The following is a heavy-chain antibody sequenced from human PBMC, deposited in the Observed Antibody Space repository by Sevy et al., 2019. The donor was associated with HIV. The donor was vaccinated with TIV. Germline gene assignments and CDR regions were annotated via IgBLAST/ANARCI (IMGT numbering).Heavy chain of an antibody. CDR1: GGRLSYYG. D-gene: IGHD2-21*02. J-gene: IGHJ4*02. Sequence: ASVKVSCKASGGRLSYYGMNWVRQAPGQGLEWTGGIIPRVGLANYAQRLQGRVTISADESTNTMYIEVRSLTFEDTGVYYCASVRPCGGDCYFFDSWGQGTLVTVSS. V-gene: IGHV1-69*10. CDR3: ASVRPCGGDCYFFDS. CDR2: IIPRVGLA.